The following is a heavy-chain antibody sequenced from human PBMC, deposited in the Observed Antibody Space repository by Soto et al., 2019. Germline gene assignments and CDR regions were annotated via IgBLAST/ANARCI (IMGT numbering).Heavy chain of an antibody. V-gene: IGHV6-1*01. CDR1: GDSVSGNNAA. J-gene: IGHJ4*02. Sequence: PSQTLSLTCAISGDSVSGNNAAWNWIRQSPSRGLEWLGRTFYRSKWFNDYALSVKSRITISPDTSNNQFSLQLNSVTPEDTAVYYCARDGDYRAIYQFDYWGQGTPVTVAS. CDR3: ARDGDYRAIYQFDY. CDR2: TFYRSKWFN. D-gene: IGHD2-2*01.